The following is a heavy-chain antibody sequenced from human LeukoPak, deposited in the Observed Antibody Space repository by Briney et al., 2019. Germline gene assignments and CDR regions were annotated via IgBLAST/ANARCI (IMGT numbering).Heavy chain of an antibody. CDR1: GFILSDHY. Sequence: GGSLRLSCAASGFILSDHYIDWVRQAPGKGLEWVGRTRNKANSYTTEYAASVKGRFTISRDDPKNLLYLQMNSLKSEDTAVYYCGRSGRYRPSDLWGQGTLVTVSS. V-gene: IGHV3-72*01. D-gene: IGHD1-26*01. J-gene: IGHJ5*02. CDR3: GRSGRYRPSDL. CDR2: TRNKANSYTT.